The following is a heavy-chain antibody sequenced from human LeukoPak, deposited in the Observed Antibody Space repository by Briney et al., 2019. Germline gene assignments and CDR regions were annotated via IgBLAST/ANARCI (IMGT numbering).Heavy chain of an antibody. J-gene: IGHJ4*02. Sequence: SETLSLTCTVSGGSISSSSYYWGWIRQPPGKGLEWIGSIYYSGSTYYNPSLKSRVTISVDTSKNQFSLKLSSVTAADTAVYYCASRGAYYDYVWGTYGTGGLDYWGQGTLVTVSS. V-gene: IGHV4-39*01. CDR1: GGSISSSSYY. CDR3: ASRGAYYDYVWGTYGTGGLDY. D-gene: IGHD3-16*01. CDR2: IYYSGST.